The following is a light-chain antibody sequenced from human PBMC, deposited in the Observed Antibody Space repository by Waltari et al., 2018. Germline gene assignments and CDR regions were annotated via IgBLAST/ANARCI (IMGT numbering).Light chain of an antibody. CDR1: QDLSNW. V-gene: IGKV1-5*03. CDR3: QQYRHNVYT. J-gene: IGKJ2*01. CDR2: KAS. Sequence: DIQMTQSPSTLSASVGDRVAITCRASQDLSNWLAWYQQKPGKAPKLLIYKASSLEGGVPSRFSGSGSGTEFTLTISSLQPDDFATYYCQQYRHNVYTFGQGTKL.